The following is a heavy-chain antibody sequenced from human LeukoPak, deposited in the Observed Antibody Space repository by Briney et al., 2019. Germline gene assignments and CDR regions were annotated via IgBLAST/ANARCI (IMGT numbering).Heavy chain of an antibody. J-gene: IGHJ1*01. CDR1: GYTLTELS. CDR2: FDPEDGET. D-gene: IGHD6-19*01. CDR3: ATSSVAGTPAAEYLQH. V-gene: IGHV1-24*01. Sequence: GASVKVSCKVSGYTLTELSMHWVRQAPGKGLEWMGGFDPEDGETIYAQKFQGRVTMTEDTSTDTAYMELSSLRSEDTAVYYCATSSVAGTPAAEYLQHWGQGTLVTVST.